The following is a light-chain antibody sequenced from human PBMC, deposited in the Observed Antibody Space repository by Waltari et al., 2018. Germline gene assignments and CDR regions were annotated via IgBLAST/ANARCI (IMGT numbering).Light chain of an antibody. Sequence: QSALTKPASVSGSPRKSITISCTGSSSYFGNYKLVSWYQQYPGKAPKLMIYEVNKRPSVISNRFSGSKSGNTASLRISGLQAGDEADYYCCSYAGDSIWVFGGGTKLTVL. CDR2: EVN. J-gene: IGLJ3*02. CDR3: CSYAGDSIWV. CDR1: SSYFGNYKL. V-gene: IGLV2-23*02.